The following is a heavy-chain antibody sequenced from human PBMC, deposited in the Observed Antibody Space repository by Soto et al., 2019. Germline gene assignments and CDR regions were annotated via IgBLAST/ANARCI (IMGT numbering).Heavy chain of an antibody. V-gene: IGHV4-39*01. D-gene: IGHD3-3*02. Sequence: TSETRSLNWTVSGSSINSSGYYWGWIRQPPGKGLEWIGSMFYGVSTYYNPSLKSRVTVSVDTSKNQFSLNLRSVTAADTAVYYCARLPSRHLVDYWGQGTLVTVSS. CDR3: ARLPSRHLVDY. CDR1: GSSINSSGYY. J-gene: IGHJ4*02. CDR2: MFYGVST.